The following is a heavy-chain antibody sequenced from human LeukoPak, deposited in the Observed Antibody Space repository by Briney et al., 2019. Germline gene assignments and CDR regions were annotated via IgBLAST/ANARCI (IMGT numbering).Heavy chain of an antibody. CDR2: ISAYNGNT. CDR1: GYTFTSYG. V-gene: IGHV1-18*01. D-gene: IGHD3-22*01. CDR3: ARDPSSGYYYRGSADC. Sequence: GASVKVSCKASGYTFTSYGISWVRQAPGQGLEWMGWISAYNGNTNYAQKLQGRVTMTTDTSTSTAYMELRSLRSDDTAVYYCARDPSSGYYYRGSADCWGQGTLVTVSS. J-gene: IGHJ4*02.